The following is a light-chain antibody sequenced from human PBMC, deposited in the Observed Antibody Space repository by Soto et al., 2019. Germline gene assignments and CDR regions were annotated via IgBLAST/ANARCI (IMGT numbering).Light chain of an antibody. CDR1: ESISRH. J-gene: IGKJ5*01. CDR3: QQSYSTRSST. V-gene: IGKV1-39*01. CDR2: AES. Sequence: DIQMTQSPSSLSASVGDRVTITCRASESISRHLNWYQQKPGKAPKLLIYAESSLQNGVPSRFDCSGSGTDVTLTISNLQPEEFATYYCQQSYSTRSSTFGHGTRLEIK.